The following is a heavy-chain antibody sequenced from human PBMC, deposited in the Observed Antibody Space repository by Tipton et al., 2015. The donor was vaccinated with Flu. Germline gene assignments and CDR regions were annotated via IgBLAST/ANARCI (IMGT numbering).Heavy chain of an antibody. J-gene: IGHJ3*01. V-gene: IGHV4-31*03. CDR2: IYYSGST. CDR1: GGSISSGGYY. Sequence: TLSLTCTVSGGSISSGGYYWSWIRQHPGKGLVWIGYIYYSGSTYYNPSLKSRVTISVDTSKTQFSLKLSSVTAADTAVYYCARAPGWGTSPTYAFDVWGQGTMVTVSS. CDR3: ARAPGWGTSPTYAFDV. D-gene: IGHD7-27*01.